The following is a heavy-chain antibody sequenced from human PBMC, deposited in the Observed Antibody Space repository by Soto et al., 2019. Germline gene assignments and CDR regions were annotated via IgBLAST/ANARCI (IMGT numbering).Heavy chain of an antibody. V-gene: IGHV3-74*01. CDR2: INSDGSHT. Sequence: EVQLVESGGGLVQPGGSLRLSCAASGFTFFAYWIHWVHQVPGKGLVWVSRINSDGSHTSYADSVRGRFTISRDNSKNTVYLQMNSLTAEDTAVYYCEKEGDYGDYAGENWFDSWGQGSLVTVSS. D-gene: IGHD4-17*01. CDR1: GFTFFAYW. J-gene: IGHJ5*01. CDR3: EKEGDYGDYAGENWFDS.